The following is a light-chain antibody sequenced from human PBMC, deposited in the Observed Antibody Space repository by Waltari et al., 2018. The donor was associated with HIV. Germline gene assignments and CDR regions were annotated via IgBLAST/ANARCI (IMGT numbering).Light chain of an antibody. V-gene: IGKV3-15*01. Sequence: EILMTQSPATLSVSPGELATLSCRDSQSINNNLAWYQQKPGQAPRLLIYGASTGATGVPARFSGSGSGTEFTLTISSLQSEDFAVYYCQQYNNWPGITFGPGTKVDIK. CDR3: QQYNNWPGIT. CDR2: GAS. J-gene: IGKJ3*01. CDR1: QSINNN.